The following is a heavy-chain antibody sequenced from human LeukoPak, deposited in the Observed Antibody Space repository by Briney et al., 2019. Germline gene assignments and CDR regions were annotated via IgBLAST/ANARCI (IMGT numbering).Heavy chain of an antibody. Sequence: GGSLRLSCAASGFSFGTYGMSWVRQVPGKGLEWVSGINWNGASTVYADSVKGRFTISRDNAKNSLYLQMNSLRAEDTAVYYCARRDGSGSVDYWGQGTLVTVSS. J-gene: IGHJ4*02. CDR1: GFSFGTYG. CDR3: ARRDGSGSVDY. D-gene: IGHD3-10*01. V-gene: IGHV3-20*04. CDR2: INWNGAST.